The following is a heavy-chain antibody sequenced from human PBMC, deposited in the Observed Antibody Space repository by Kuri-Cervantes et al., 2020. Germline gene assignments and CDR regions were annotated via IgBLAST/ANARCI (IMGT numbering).Heavy chain of an antibody. V-gene: IGHV3-30*02. CDR2: IRRDGGAI. J-gene: IGHJ4*02. D-gene: IGHD2-15*01. Sequence: GESLKISCAASGFTFSNYGMHWARQAPGKRLEWAAFIRRDGGAIHYADPVKGRFTISRDNSKSTLYLQMNSLRVEDTAVYYCAKEIGVVAATHFDYWGQGTLVTVSS. CDR1: GFTFSNYG. CDR3: AKEIGVVAATHFDY.